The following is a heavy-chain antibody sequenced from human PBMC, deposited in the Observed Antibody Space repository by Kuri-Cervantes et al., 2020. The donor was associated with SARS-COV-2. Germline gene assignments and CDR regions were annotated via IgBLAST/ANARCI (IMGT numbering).Heavy chain of an antibody. V-gene: IGHV3-30*02. J-gene: IGHJ4*02. CDR3: ARDQGYSYGYGY. Sequence: GESLKISCAASGFTFSTYGMHWVRQAPGKGLEWVAFIRYDGSDKYYGDSVKGRFTISRDNSKNTLYLQMNSLRPEDTAVYYCARDQGYSYGYGYWGQGTLVTVSS. D-gene: IGHD5-18*01. CDR1: GFTFSTYG. CDR2: IRYDGSDK.